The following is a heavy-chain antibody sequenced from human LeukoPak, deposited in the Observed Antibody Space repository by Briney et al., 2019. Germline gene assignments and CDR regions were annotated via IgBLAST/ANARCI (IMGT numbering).Heavy chain of an antibody. J-gene: IGHJ6*02. CDR1: GYTFTGYY. D-gene: IGHD2-2*01. CDR3: ARESGRTRSSTSCYGYYYGMDV. CDR2: INPNSGGT. V-gene: IGHV1-2*02. Sequence: ASVKVSCKASGYTFTGYYMHWVRQAPGQGLEWMGWINPNSGGTNYAQKFQGRVTMTRDTSISTAYMELSRLRSDDTAVYYCARESGRTRSSTSCYGYYYGMDVWGQGTTVTVSS.